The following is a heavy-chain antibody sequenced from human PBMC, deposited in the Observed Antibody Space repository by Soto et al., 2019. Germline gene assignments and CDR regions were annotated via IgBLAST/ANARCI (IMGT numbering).Heavy chain of an antibody. CDR3: ARLIGNSWLDS. J-gene: IGHJ5*01. CDR2: IYYSGTS. V-gene: IGHV4-39*01. Sequence: TCTVSGGSIRDDTYYWGWFRQPPGKGLERIGSIYYSGTSSYNPSLESRVTMSVDTSKKQLSLRLRSVTPDDTAVYYCARLIGNSWLDSWGQGTLVTVSS. CDR1: GGSIRDDTYY.